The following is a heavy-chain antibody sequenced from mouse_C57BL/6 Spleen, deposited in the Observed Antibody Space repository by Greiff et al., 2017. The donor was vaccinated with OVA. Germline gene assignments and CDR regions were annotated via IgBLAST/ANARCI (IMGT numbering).Heavy chain of an antibody. CDR2: ISDGGSYT. D-gene: IGHD3-3*01. CDR1: GFTFSSYA. V-gene: IGHV5-4*01. Sequence: EVKLQESGGGLVKPGGSLKLSCAASGFTFSSYAMSWVRQTPEKRLEWVATISDGGSYTYYPDNVKGRFTISRDNAKNNLYLQMSHLKSEDTAMYYCARDGGTGYFDYWGQGTTLTVSS. CDR3: ARDGGTGYFDY. J-gene: IGHJ2*01.